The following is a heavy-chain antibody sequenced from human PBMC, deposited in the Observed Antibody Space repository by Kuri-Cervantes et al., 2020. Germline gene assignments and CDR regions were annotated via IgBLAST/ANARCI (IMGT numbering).Heavy chain of an antibody. D-gene: IGHD4-17*01. CDR3: ARGGKMTTVTTIY. Sequence: ASVKVSCKASGYTFTGYYMHWVRQAPGQGREWMGWINPNSGGTNYAQKFQGRVTMNRDTSISTAYMELSRLRSDETAVYYCARGGKMTTVTTIYWGQGTLVTVSS. CDR2: INPNSGGT. CDR1: GYTFTGYY. V-gene: IGHV1-2*02. J-gene: IGHJ4*02.